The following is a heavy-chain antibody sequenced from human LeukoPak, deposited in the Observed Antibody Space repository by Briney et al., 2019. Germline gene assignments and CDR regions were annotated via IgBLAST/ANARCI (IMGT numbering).Heavy chain of an antibody. J-gene: IGHJ6*03. CDR2: ISYDGSNK. V-gene: IGHV3-30*18. CDR1: GFTFSSYG. Sequence: GGSLRLSCAASGFTFSSYGMHWVRQAPGKGLEWVAVISYDGSNKYYADSVKGRFTISRDNSKNTLYLQMNSLRAEDTAVYYCAKAKAAAVYYYYMDVWGKGTTVTVSS. CDR3: AKAKAAAVYYYYMDV. D-gene: IGHD6-13*01.